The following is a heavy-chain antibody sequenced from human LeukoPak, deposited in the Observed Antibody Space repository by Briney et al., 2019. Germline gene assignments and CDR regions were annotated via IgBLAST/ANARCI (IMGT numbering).Heavy chain of an antibody. V-gene: IGHV4-61*05. D-gene: IGHD1-26*01. J-gene: IGHJ6*02. Sequence: PSETLSLTCTVSGGSISSSSYYWGWIRRPPGKGLEWIGYIYYNANTNYSPSLKSRVTMSVDTSKNLFTLKVSSVTAADTAVYHCARGRSNYYGMDVWGQGTTVTVSS. CDR3: ARGRSNYYGMDV. CDR1: GGSISSSSYY. CDR2: IYYNANT.